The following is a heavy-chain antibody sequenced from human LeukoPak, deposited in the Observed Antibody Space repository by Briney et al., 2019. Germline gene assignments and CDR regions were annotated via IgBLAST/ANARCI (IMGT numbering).Heavy chain of an antibody. J-gene: IGHJ5*02. CDR2: INSDGSST. D-gene: IGHD6-19*01. CDR1: GFTFSSYW. V-gene: IGHV3-74*01. Sequence: GGSLRLSCAASGFTFSSYWMHWVRQAPGKGLVWVSRINSDGSSTSYADSVKGRFTISRDNAKNTLYLQMNSLRAEDTAVYYCASEDGSGWYGWFDPWGQGTLVTVSS. CDR3: ASEDGSGWYGWFDP.